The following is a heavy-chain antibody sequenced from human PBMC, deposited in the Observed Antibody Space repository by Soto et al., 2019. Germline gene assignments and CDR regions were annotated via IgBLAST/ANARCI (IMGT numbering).Heavy chain of an antibody. CDR1: GYTFTSYG. CDR3: AREGAHSPGYDYYYYGMDV. V-gene: IGHV1-18*04. Sequence: ASVKVSCKASGYTFTSYGISWVRQAPGQGLEWLGWISAYNGNTNYAQKLQGRVTMTTDTSTSTAYMELRSLRSDDTAVYYCAREGAHSPGYDYYYYGMDVWGQGTTVTVSS. J-gene: IGHJ6*02. CDR2: ISAYNGNT. D-gene: IGHD5-18*01.